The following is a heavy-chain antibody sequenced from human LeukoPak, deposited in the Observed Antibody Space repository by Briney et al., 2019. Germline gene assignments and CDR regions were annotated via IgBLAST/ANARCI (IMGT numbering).Heavy chain of an antibody. V-gene: IGHV3-30*18. J-gene: IGHJ4*02. D-gene: IGHD6-13*01. CDR3: AKDKSSTWSFDY. Sequence: GGSLRLSCAASGFTFSRSGMHWVRQAPGKGLEWVTVISYDGSKKDYADSVKGRFTISRDNSKNTLYLQMNSLRAEDTAVYYCAKDKSSTWSFDYWGQGTLVTVSS. CDR2: ISYDGSKK. CDR1: GFTFSRSG.